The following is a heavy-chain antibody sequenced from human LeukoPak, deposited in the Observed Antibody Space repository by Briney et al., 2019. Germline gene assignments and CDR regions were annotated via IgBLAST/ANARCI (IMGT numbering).Heavy chain of an antibody. CDR3: AREDSSGYGDY. CDR1: GYTFTSYY. J-gene: IGHJ4*02. D-gene: IGHD3-22*01. V-gene: IGHV1-46*01. CDR2: INPSGGST. Sequence: ASVKVSCKASGYTFTSYYMHWVRQAPGQGLEWMGIINPSGGSTSYAQKFQGRVTMTRDTSTSTVYMELSSLRPEDTAVYYCAREDSSGYGDYWGQGTLVTVSS.